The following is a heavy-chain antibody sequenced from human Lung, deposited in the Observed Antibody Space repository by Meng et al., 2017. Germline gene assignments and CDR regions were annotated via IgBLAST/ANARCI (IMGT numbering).Heavy chain of an antibody. D-gene: IGHD6-6*01. CDR2: MNPNSGDT. CDR3: AREGGSSSHFDY. Sequence: QVQLVQSGAEVKRPGASVRVSCKASGYTFTDYYMQWVRQAPGQGLEWMGRMNPNSGDTKYAQKFQGRVTMTGYTSISTAYMELSRQTSDDTAVYYCAREGGSSSHFDYWGQGTLVTVSS. V-gene: IGHV1-2*06. J-gene: IGHJ4*02. CDR1: GYTFTDYY.